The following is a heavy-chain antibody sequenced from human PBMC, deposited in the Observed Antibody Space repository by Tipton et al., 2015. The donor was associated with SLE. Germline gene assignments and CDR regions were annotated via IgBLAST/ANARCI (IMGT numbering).Heavy chain of an antibody. V-gene: IGHV4-39*07. CDR2: IYHDWST. J-gene: IGHJ4*02. D-gene: IGHD5-24*01. CDR3: ARVARDGYKSGFDY. CDR1: GGSISDSSHY. Sequence: TLSLTCTVSGGSISDSSHYWAWIRQSPGKGLEWVGSIYHDWSTYYNVALNSRATISIDASKNQFSLSLRSVTAADTAVYYCARVARDGYKSGFDYWGQGTLVTVSS.